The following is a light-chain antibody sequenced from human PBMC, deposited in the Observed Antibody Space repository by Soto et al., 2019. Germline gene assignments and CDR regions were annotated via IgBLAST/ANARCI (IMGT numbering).Light chain of an antibody. Sequence: EIVVTQSPATLSVSPGESATISCRASQSVGSNFAWFQQKPGQPPRLLLYGASTSAPASPFRFTGSGSGTEFTPPISSLQSEDFASDYCQQYNNWQPLTFGGGTKVEIK. V-gene: IGKV3-15*01. CDR3: QQYNNWQPLT. CDR2: GAS. J-gene: IGKJ4*01. CDR1: QSVGSN.